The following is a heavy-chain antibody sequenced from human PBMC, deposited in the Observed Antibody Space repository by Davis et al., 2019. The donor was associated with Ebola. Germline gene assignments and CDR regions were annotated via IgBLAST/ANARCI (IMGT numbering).Heavy chain of an antibody. J-gene: IGHJ1*01. CDR2: IRSNTFGGTT. Sequence: GESLKISCTASGFTVGDYSMTWVRQAPGKGLDWVGFIRSNTFGGTTEYAASVKGRFTISRDNSKNTLYLQMNSLRAEDTAVYYCAKCYYDGSGHDGSGYYTEIEDWGQGTLVTVSS. D-gene: IGHD3-22*01. V-gene: IGHV3-49*04. CDR3: AKCYYDGSGHDGSGYYTEIED. CDR1: GFTVGDYS.